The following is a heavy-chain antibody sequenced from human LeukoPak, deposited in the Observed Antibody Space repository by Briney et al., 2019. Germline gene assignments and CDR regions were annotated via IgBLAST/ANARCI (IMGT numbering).Heavy chain of an antibody. CDR3: ASFDCGDYVNDAFDI. V-gene: IGHV4-59*01. Sequence: SETLSLTCTVSGGSISSYYWSWLRQPPGKGLERIGYIYYSGSTNYNPSLKSRVTISVDTSKNQFSLKLSSVTAADTAVYYCASFDCGDYVNDAFDIWGQGTMVTVSS. CDR1: GGSISSYY. J-gene: IGHJ3*02. D-gene: IGHD4-17*01. CDR2: IYYSGST.